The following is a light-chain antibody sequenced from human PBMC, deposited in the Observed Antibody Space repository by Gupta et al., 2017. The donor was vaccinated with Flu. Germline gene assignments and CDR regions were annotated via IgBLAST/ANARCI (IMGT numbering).Light chain of an antibody. CDR3: GIADMSSNAVV. Sequence: KVCISCAGTTSNVGSNYVAWYRQLPETAPNLLIYDDNRRLSGIPGRFSCSRSGTSATLSTAGLQTGDEATYYCGIADMSSNAVVFGGGTKVTVL. CDR1: TSNVGSNY. V-gene: IGLV1-51*01. J-gene: IGLJ3*02. CDR2: DDN.